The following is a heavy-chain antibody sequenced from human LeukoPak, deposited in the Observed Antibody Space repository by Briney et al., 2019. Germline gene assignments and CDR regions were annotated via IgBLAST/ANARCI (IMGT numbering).Heavy chain of an antibody. D-gene: IGHD3-22*01. Sequence: SETLSLTCTVSGGSISSSTHYWGWIRQSPGKGLEWIGSMYNSGSISYNPSLRSRVTITVDTSKNQFSLNFNSVTAADTALYFYARNETSGYFDIWGQGTMVTVSS. CDR2: MYNSGSI. CDR3: ARNETSGYFDI. V-gene: IGHV4-39*01. CDR1: GGSISSSTHY. J-gene: IGHJ3*02.